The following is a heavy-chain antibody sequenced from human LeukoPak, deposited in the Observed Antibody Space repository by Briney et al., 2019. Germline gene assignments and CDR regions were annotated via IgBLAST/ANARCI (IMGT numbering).Heavy chain of an antibody. CDR1: GGPFSTYA. D-gene: IGHD3-10*01. CDR3: ARQDEGYYGSSAPDV. J-gene: IGHJ6*02. V-gene: IGHV1-69*01. Sequence: SGKSSCRASGGPFSTYAISGWRRAPGQGFEWMGGIIPIFGTANYAQKFQGRVTITADESTSTAYMELSSLRSEDTAVYYCARQDEGYYGSSAPDVWGQGTTVTVSS. CDR2: IIPIFGTA.